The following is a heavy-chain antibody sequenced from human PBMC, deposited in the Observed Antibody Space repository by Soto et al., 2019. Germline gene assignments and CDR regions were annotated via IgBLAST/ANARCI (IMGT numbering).Heavy chain of an antibody. V-gene: IGHV3-74*03. J-gene: IGHJ5*02. D-gene: IGHD2-2*01. Sequence: PGGSLRLSCAASGFTVSSYWMHWVRQAPGKGLVWVSRINSDGSSTMYADSVTGRFTISRDNAKSTLYLQMNSLRAEDTAVYYCTRDIATYCTRTSCPNWYDPRGQGTLVTVS. CDR2: INSDGSST. CDR1: GFTVSSYW. CDR3: TRDIATYCTRTSCPNWYDP.